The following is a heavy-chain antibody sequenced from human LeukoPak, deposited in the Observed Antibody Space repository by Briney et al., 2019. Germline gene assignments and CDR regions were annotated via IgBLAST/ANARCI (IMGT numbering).Heavy chain of an antibody. D-gene: IGHD3-22*01. J-gene: IGHJ4*02. CDR2: IYPGDSDT. Sequence: PGESLKISCKGSGYSFTSYWIGWVRQMPGKGLGWMGIIYPGDSDTRYSPSFQGQVTISADKSISTAYLQWSSLKASDTAMYYCARGSPYYYDSSGYYLDYWGQGTLVTVSS. V-gene: IGHV5-51*03. CDR3: ARGSPYYYDSSGYYLDY. CDR1: GYSFTSYW.